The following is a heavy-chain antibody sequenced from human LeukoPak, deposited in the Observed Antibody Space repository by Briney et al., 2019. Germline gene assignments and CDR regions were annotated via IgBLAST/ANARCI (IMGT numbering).Heavy chain of an antibody. CDR3: ARGIGLEL. J-gene: IGHJ4*02. CDR1: GFIFSSYW. Sequence: GGSLRLSCAASGFIFSSYWMSWVRQAPGKGLEWVANIRQDGSEKYYVDSVEGRFTISRDNAKNSLYVQMNSLRAEDTAVYYCARGIGLELGGQGTLVTVSS. CDR2: IRQDGSEK. V-gene: IGHV3-7*01. D-gene: IGHD1-7*01.